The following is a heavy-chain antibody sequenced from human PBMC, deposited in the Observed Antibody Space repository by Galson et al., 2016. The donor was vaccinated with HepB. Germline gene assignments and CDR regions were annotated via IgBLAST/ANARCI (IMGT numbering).Heavy chain of an antibody. CDR2: IKQDGSEK. J-gene: IGHJ4*02. CDR3: ARDRRDASGWCYSDY. CDR1: GFTFSHYL. Sequence: SLRLSCAASGFTFSHYLMSWVRQAPGKGLEWVADIKQDGSEKYYVDSVKGRFTISRDNAKNSLYLQMNSLGSEDTAVYYCARDRRDASGWCYSDYWGRGILVTVSS. V-gene: IGHV3-7*04. D-gene: IGHD6-19*01.